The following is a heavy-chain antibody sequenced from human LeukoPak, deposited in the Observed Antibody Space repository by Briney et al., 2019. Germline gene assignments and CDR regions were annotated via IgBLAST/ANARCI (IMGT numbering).Heavy chain of an antibody. J-gene: IGHJ5*02. CDR3: AKDLNYDPFDP. CDR1: GFTFSSYW. CDR2: ISGSGGST. V-gene: IGHV3-23*01. Sequence: GGSLRLSCAASGFTFSSYWMHWVRQAPGKGLEWVSAISGSGGSTYYADSVKGRFTISRDNSKNTLYLQMNSLRAEDTAVYYCAKDLNYDPFDPWGQGTLVTVSS. D-gene: IGHD3-3*01.